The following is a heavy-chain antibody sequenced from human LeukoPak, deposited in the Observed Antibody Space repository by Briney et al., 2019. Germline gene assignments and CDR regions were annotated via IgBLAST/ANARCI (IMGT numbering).Heavy chain of an antibody. CDR3: ARDHLANLASRLFDP. CDR2: IHHSGRT. CDR1: NYSISSDYY. J-gene: IGHJ5*02. D-gene: IGHD3-3*01. Sequence: LETLSLTCIVSNYSISSDYYWGWIRQPPGKGLEWIGSIHHSGRTYYNPSLKSRATISVDTSKNHFSLKLNSVTAADTAVYYCARDHLANLASRLFDPWGQGTLVTVSS. V-gene: IGHV4-38-2*02.